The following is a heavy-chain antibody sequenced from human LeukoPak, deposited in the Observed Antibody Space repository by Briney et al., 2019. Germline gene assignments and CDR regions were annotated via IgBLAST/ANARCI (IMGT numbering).Heavy chain of an antibody. J-gene: IGHJ4*02. D-gene: IGHD2/OR15-2a*01. CDR3: ARENISKYYFDY. V-gene: IGHV1-2*04. CDR1: GYTFTGYY. CDR2: INPNSGGT. Sequence: ASVKVSCKASGYTFTGYYMHWVRQAPGQGLEWMGWINPNSGGTNYAQKFQGWVTMTRDTSISTAYMELSGLRSDDTAVYYCARENISKYYFDYWGQGTLVTVSS.